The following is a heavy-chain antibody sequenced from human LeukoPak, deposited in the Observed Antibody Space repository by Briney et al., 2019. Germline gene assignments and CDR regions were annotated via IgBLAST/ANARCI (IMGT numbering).Heavy chain of an antibody. D-gene: IGHD6-19*01. J-gene: IGHJ6*02. Sequence: GGSLRLSCAASGFTFSDYYMSWIRLAPGKGLEWVSYISSSGSTIYYADSVKGRFTISRDNAKNSLYLQMNSLRAEDTAVYYCARDPQGSSGWYPHYYGMDVWGQGTTVTVSS. CDR1: GFTFSDYY. V-gene: IGHV3-11*01. CDR2: ISSSGSTI. CDR3: ARDPQGSSGWYPHYYGMDV.